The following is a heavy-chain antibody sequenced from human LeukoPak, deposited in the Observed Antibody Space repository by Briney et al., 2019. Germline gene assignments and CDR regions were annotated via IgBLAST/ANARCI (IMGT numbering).Heavy chain of an antibody. D-gene: IGHD1-26*01. CDR1: GGSISSYY. CDR3: ARWVVGATHAFDI. Sequence: SETLSLTCTVSGGSISSYYCSWIRQHPGEGLEWIGYIYYSGSTNYNPSLKSRVTISVDTSKNQFSLKLSSVTAADTAVYYCARWVVGATHAFDIWGQGTMVTVSS. CDR2: IYYSGST. J-gene: IGHJ3*02. V-gene: IGHV4-59*01.